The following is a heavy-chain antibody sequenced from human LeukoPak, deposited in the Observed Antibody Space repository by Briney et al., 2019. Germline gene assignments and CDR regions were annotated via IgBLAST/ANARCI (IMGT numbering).Heavy chain of an antibody. D-gene: IGHD3-3*01. CDR2: IYTSGST. J-gene: IGHJ6*02. V-gene: IGHV4-4*07. CDR3: ARDSPDTIFDYGMDV. CDR1: GGSISSYY. Sequence: PSETLSLTCPVAGGSISSYYWSWIRHPAGQGPEWIGLIYTSGSTSYNPSLKSRVTMSVDTSKNQFSLKLSSVTAADTAVYYCARDSPDTIFDYGMDVWGQGTTVTVSS.